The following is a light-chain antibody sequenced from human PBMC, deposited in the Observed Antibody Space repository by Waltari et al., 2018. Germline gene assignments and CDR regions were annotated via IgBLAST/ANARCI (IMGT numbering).Light chain of an antibody. J-gene: IGLJ3*02. CDR3: SSYTITYTRV. V-gene: IGLV2-14*01. CDR2: HVT. Sequence: QSALTQPASVSGSPGQSITIACTGTSPDIGANNSVSWYRQHPGKAPKLILYHVTTRPSGVSNRFSGSKSGNTASLTISGLQAEDEADYFCSSYTITYTRVFGGGTKLTVL. CDR1: SPDIGANNS.